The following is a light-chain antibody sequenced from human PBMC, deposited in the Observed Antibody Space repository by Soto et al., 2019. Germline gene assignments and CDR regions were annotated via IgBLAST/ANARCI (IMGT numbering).Light chain of an antibody. CDR2: GAS. V-gene: IGKV3-20*01. CDR1: QSVSSSY. J-gene: IGKJ4*01. CDR3: QQYVRSPLT. Sequence: EIVLTQSPGTLSLSPGERATLSCRASQSVSSSYLAWYQQKPGQAPRLLIYGASIRATGIPDRFSGSGSGTNFTLITSRLDPEDFAVYYCQQYVRSPLTFGGGTKVEIK.